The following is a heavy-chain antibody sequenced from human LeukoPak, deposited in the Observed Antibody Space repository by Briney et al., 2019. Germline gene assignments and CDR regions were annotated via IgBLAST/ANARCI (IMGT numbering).Heavy chain of an antibody. CDR1: GYTFISYD. CDR2: MNPNSNNT. J-gene: IGHJ4*02. CDR3: ARDFGRSELPPN. Sequence: ASVKVSCKASGYTFISYDINWVRQATGQGLEWMGWMNPNSNNTGYAQKFQGRVTITRNTSISTAYMELSSLRSEDTAVYYCARDFGRSELPPNWGQGTLVTVSS. D-gene: IGHD1-7*01. V-gene: IGHV1-8*01.